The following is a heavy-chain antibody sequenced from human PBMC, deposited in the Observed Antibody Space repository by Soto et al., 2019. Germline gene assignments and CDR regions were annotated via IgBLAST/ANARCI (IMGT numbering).Heavy chain of an antibody. CDR2: IYHSGST. CDR3: ASNPTGEWFDP. V-gene: IGHV4-30-2*01. J-gene: IGHJ5*02. CDR1: GFSGSSGGYS. Sequence: LSLTCAVSGFSGSSGGYSWSWIRQPPGKGLEWIGYIYHSGSTYYNPSLKSRVTISVDRSKNQFSLKLSSVTAADTAVYYCASNPTGEWFDPWGQGTLVTV. D-gene: IGHD3-16*01.